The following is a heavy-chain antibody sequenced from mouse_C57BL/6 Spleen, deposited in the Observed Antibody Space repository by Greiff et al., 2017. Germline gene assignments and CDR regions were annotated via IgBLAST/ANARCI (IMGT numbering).Heavy chain of an antibody. CDR2: IRSKSNNYAT. CDR3: VRHAYPRAMDY. D-gene: IGHD6-5*01. V-gene: IGHV10-1*01. Sequence: DVKLVESGGGLVQPKGSLKLSCAASGFSFNTYAMNWVRQAPGKGLEWVARIRSKSNNYATYYADSVKDRFTISRDDSESMLYLQMNNLKTEDTAMYYCVRHAYPRAMDYWGQGTSVTVSS. CDR1: GFSFNTYA. J-gene: IGHJ4*01.